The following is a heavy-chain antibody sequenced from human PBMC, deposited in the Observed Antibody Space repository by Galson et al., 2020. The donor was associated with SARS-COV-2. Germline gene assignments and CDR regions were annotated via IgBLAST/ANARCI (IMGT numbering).Heavy chain of an antibody. V-gene: IGHV4-39*01. CDR1: YGSFSGTTNF. CDR2: LDYTGAT. Sequence: SETLSLTSTVSYGSFSGTTNFWAWIRQPPGKGLEWIGSLDYTGATYFTPSLKSRATISVHTSRSHFPLKLTAVTAADTAIYYGARHAQGYYWFGEVSLIAALDIWGPGTKVIVSS. J-gene: IGHJ3*02. CDR3: ARHAQGYYWFGEVSLIAALDI. D-gene: IGHD3-10*01.